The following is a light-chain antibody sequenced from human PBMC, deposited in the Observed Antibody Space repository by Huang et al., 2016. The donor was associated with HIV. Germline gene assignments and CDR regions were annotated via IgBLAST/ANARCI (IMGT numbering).Light chain of an antibody. CDR2: ASS. CDR3: QQYNNWPLT. V-gene: IGKV3-15*01. Sequence: EVVMTQSPATLSVSPGERATPSCRASQSIGGNLVWYQQKPGKAPRPLIFASSTWATGVPARFSGSGSGTEFTLTISSLQSEDSAVYYCQQYNNWPLTFGQGTRLEIK. J-gene: IGKJ5*01. CDR1: QSIGGN.